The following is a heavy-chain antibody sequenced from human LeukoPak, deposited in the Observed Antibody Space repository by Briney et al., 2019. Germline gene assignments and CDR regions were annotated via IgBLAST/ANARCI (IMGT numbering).Heavy chain of an antibody. J-gene: IGHJ4*02. V-gene: IGHV1-24*01. CDR1: GYTLTELS. Sequence: ASVKVSCKVSGYTLTELSMHWVRQAPGKGLEWMGGFDPEDGETIYAQKFQGRVTMTEDTSTDTAYMELSSLRSEDTAVYYCATAQTYYYDSSGLYWGQGTLVTVSS. CDR2: FDPEDGET. D-gene: IGHD3-22*01. CDR3: ATAQTYYYDSSGLY.